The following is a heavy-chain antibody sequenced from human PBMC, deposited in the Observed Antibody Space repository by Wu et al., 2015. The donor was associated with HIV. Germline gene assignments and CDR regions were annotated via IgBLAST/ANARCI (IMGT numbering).Heavy chain of an antibody. CDR1: GYTFTGHY. J-gene: IGHJ2*01. V-gene: IGHV1-2*02. CDR2: INPNSGDT. CDR3: ARAASFFYDKHGYYRNWYFDV. Sequence: QVQLIQSGAEVKKPGASVKVSCKASGYTFTGHYMHWVRQAPGQGLEWMGWINPNSGDTYFAQKFQGRVTMTRDTSINTAHMDLSSLRSDDTAMYYCARAASFFYDKHGYYRNWYFDVWGRGTLVAVSS. D-gene: IGHD3-22*01.